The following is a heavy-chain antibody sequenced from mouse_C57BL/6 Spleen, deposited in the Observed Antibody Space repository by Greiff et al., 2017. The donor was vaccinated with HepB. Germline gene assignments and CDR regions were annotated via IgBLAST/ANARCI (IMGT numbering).Heavy chain of an antibody. D-gene: IGHD1-1*01. CDR3: ARGYYGSSYGYFDY. V-gene: IGHV1-81*01. CDR1: GYTFTSYG. Sequence: VKLQESGAELARPGASVKLSCKASGYTFTSYGISWVKQRTGQGLEWIGEIYPRSGNTYYNEKFKGKATLTADKSSSTAYMELRSLTSEDSAVYLCARGYYGSSYGYFDYWGQGTTLTVSS. J-gene: IGHJ2*01. CDR2: IYPRSGNT.